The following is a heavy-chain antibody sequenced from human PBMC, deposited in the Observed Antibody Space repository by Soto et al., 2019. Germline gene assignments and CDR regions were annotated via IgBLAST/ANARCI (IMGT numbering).Heavy chain of an antibody. V-gene: IGHV3-9*01. CDR3: AKGSLYSSTWYGAWFDY. Sequence: EVQLVESGGGLVQPGRSLRLSCAASGFTFDDYAMHWVRQAPGKGLEWVSGISWNSGSIGYADSVKGRFTISRDNAKNSLYLQMNGLRAEDTSFYFCAKGSLYSSTWYGAWFDYWGQGTLVTVSS. CDR1: GFTFDDYA. CDR2: ISWNSGSI. J-gene: IGHJ4*02. D-gene: IGHD6-13*01.